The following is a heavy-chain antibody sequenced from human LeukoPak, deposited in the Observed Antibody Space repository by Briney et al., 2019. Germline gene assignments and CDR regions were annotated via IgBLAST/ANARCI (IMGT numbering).Heavy chain of an antibody. CDR2: IIPIYGTP. V-gene: IGHV1-69*05. D-gene: IGHD3-3*02. CDR1: GGTLSGYA. J-gene: IGHJ6*03. Sequence: HGASVKVSCKASGGTLSGYAISWVRQAPGQGLEWMGGIIPIYGTPHSAQKFQGRVTITTDESTSTAFMVLSSLRSEDTAVYYCARGKLGYYYYHMDAWGKGTTVTVSS. CDR3: ARGKLGYYYYHMDA.